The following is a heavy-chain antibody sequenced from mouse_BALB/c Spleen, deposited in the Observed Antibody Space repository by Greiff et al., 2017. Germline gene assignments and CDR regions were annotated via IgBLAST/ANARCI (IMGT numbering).Heavy chain of an antibody. CDR1: GFNIKDTY. CDR3: ARGLGSSPWFAY. D-gene: IGHD1-1*01. Sequence: EVKLMESGAELVKPGASVKLSCTASGFNIKDTYMHWVKQRPEQGLEWIGRIDPANGNTKYDPKFQGKATITADTSSNTAYLQLSSLTSEDTAVYYCARGLGSSPWFAYWGQGTLVTVSA. J-gene: IGHJ3*01. V-gene: IGHV14-3*02. CDR2: IDPANGNT.